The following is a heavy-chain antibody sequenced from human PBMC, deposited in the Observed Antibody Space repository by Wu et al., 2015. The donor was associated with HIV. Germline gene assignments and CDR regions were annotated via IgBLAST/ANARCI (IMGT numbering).Heavy chain of an antibody. V-gene: IGHV1-2*02. CDR2: INPNSGGS. Sequence: QVQLVQSGTEVKKPGAAVKVSCKTSGYNFNDFYIHWVRQAPGQGLEWMGWINPNSGGSNSAQKFQGRVNMSKNTSLKTAYMELSRLTSGDTAVYYCARGYHLSPQFSTPSGDYWGQGTLVTVSS. D-gene: IGHD6-6*01. J-gene: IGHJ4*02. CDR1: GYNFNDFY. CDR3: ARGYHLSPQFSTPSGDY.